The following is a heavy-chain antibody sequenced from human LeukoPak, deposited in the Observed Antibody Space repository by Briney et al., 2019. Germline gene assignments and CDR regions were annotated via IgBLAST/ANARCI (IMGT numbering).Heavy chain of an antibody. D-gene: IGHD3-10*01. CDR1: GDSVSSGSYY. Sequence: PSETLSLSCTVSGDSVSSGSYYWSWIRQPPGKGLEWIGYIYYSGSTNYNPSLKSRVTISVDTSKNQFSLKLSSVTAADTAVYYCARAQKGPFGRVFDIWGQGTMVTVSS. CDR2: IYYSGST. J-gene: IGHJ3*02. CDR3: ARAQKGPFGRVFDI. V-gene: IGHV4-61*01.